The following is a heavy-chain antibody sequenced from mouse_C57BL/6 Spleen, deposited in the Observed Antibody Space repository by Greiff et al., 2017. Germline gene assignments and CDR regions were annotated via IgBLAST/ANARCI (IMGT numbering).Heavy chain of an antibody. CDR2: INPNNGGT. J-gene: IGHJ2*01. D-gene: IGHD2-1*01. CDR3: ARSRGVDGNYLYYFDY. V-gene: IGHV1-26*01. CDR1: GYTFTDYY. Sequence: VQLQQSGPELVKPGASVKISCKASGYTFTDYYMNWVKQSHGKSLEWIGDINPNNGGTSYNQKFKGKATLTVDKSSSTAYMELRSLTSEDSAVYYCARSRGVDGNYLYYFDYWGQGTTLTVSS.